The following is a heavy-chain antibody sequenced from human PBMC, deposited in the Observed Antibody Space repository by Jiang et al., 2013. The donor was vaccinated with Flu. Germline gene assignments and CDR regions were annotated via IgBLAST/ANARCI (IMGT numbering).Heavy chain of an antibody. V-gene: IGHV3-23*01. J-gene: IGHJ4*02. CDR1: GFTFSDYY. D-gene: IGHD3-10*01. CDR3: AKVRYYYGSGSFLEPYFDY. CDR2: ISGSGGST. Sequence: LESGGGLVKPGGSLRLSCAASGFTFSDYYMSWIRQAPGKGLEWVSAISGSGGSTYYADSVKGRFTISRDNSKNTLYLQMNSLRAEDTAVYYCAKVRYYYGSGSFLEPYFDYWGQGTLVTVSS.